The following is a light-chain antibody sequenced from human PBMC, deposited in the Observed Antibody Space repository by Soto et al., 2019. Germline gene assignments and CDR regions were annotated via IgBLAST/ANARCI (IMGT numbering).Light chain of an antibody. Sequence: QSVLTQPPSASGTPGQRVTISCSGSSSNIGTYSVSWYQQFPGTTPRLLIYSDNQRPSGVPDRFSASKSGASASLAISGLQSEDEADYYCQSYDSTLSARYVFGTGTQLTVL. J-gene: IGLJ1*01. V-gene: IGLV1-44*01. CDR2: SDN. CDR3: QSYDSTLSARYV. CDR1: SSNIGTYS.